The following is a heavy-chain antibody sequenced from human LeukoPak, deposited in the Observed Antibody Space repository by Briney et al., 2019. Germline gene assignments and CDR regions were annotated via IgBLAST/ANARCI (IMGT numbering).Heavy chain of an antibody. J-gene: IGHJ4*02. CDR3: ARDLYYYDSSCYYY. D-gene: IGHD3-22*01. Sequence: GGTLRLLCAVSGFPFSSYAMHCVRRASGKGLVGVTVISYDGSNKLYADSVKGRFTIYRDNSKNTLYLQMNSLRAEDTAVYYCARDLYYYDSSCYYYWGKGTLVTVSS. CDR1: GFPFSSYA. V-gene: IGHV3-30-3*01. CDR2: ISYDGSNK.